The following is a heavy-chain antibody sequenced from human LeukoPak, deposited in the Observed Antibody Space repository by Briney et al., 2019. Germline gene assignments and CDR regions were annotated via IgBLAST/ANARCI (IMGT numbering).Heavy chain of an antibody. CDR1: GYTFTGYY. CDR3: ARNLRTFYYDSSGYPADY. Sequence: ASVKVSCKASGYTFTGYYMHWVRQAPGQGLEWMGWINPNSGGTNYAQKFQGRVTMTRDTSISTAYMELSRLRSDDTAVYYCARNLRTFYYDSSGYPADYWGQGTLVTVSS. D-gene: IGHD3-22*01. J-gene: IGHJ4*02. V-gene: IGHV1-2*02. CDR2: INPNSGGT.